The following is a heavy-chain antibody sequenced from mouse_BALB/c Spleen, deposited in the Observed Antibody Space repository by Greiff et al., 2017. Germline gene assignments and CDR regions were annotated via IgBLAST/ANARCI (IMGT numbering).Heavy chain of an antibody. D-gene: IGHD1-1*01. J-gene: IGHJ4*01. CDR1: GFTFSSFG. CDR2: ISSGSSTI. Sequence: EVQLVESGGGLVQPGGSRKLSCAASGFTFSSFGMHWVRQAPEKGLEWVAYISSGSSTIYYADTVKGRFTISRDNPKNTLFLQMTSLRSEDTAMYYCARSPYGDYAMDDWGQGTSVTVSS. V-gene: IGHV5-17*02. CDR3: ARSPYGDYAMDD.